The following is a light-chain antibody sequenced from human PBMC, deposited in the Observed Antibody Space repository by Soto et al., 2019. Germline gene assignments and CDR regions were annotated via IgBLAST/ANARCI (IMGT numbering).Light chain of an antibody. CDR3: QQSYSTPST. J-gene: IGKJ3*01. Sequence: DIQMTQSPSSLSASVGDRVTITCRASQSISSYLNWYQQKPGKAPKLLIYAASSLNSGVPSRFSGSGSGTDFTLIISSLQPEDFATYYCQQSYSTPSTFGPGTKVDIK. CDR2: AAS. V-gene: IGKV1-39*01. CDR1: QSISSY.